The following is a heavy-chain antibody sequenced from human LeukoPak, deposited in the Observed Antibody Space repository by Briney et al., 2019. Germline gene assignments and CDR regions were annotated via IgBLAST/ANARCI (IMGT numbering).Heavy chain of an antibody. V-gene: IGHV3-53*01. D-gene: IGHD3-10*01. CDR3: ARDPIYGSGSYYNNFDY. J-gene: IGHJ4*02. CDR2: IYGGGST. Sequence: HPGGSLRLSCAASGLTVSSNFMSWVRQAPGKGLEWVSVIYGGGSTYYADSVKGRFTISRDTPKNTLYLQMNSLRAEDTAVYYCARDPIYGSGSYYNNFDYWGQGTLVTVSS. CDR1: GLTVSSNF.